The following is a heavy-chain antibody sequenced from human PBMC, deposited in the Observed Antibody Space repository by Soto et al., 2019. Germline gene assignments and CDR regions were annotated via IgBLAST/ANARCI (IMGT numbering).Heavy chain of an antibody. Sequence: GGSLRLSCAASGFTFSSYAMSWVRQAPGKGLEWVSTISGSGGRTYYADSVKGRFTISRDNSKNTLYLQMNSLRDEDTAVYYCARVVVVIPPGYYYAMDVWGQGTTVTVSS. J-gene: IGHJ6*02. CDR2: ISGSGGRT. CDR1: GFTFSSYA. CDR3: ARVVVVIPPGYYYAMDV. V-gene: IGHV3-23*01. D-gene: IGHD3-22*01.